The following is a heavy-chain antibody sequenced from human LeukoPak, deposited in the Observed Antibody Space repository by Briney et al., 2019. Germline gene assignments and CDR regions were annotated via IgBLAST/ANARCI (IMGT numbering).Heavy chain of an antibody. Sequence: GASVKVSCKASGYTFTSYAMNWVRQAPGQGLEWMGWINTNTGNPTYAQGFTGRFVFSLDTSVSTVYLQISSLKAEDTAVYYCARGNWNYVNYYLDYWGQGTLVTVSS. J-gene: IGHJ4*02. CDR2: INTNTGNP. CDR3: ARGNWNYVNYYLDY. D-gene: IGHD1-7*01. CDR1: GYTFTSYA. V-gene: IGHV7-4-1*02.